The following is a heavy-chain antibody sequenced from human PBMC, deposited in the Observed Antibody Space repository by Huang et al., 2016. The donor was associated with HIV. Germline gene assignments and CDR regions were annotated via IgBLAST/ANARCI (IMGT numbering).Heavy chain of an antibody. CDR1: GYIFNDYP. Sequence: QVQLVQSGAEVKKPGASVKVSCKASGYIFNDYPISGVRQAPGQGLELMGWINPYNGNTRDVQKFQGRVTMTTDTSTSTAYMELRSLRSDDTALYYCARLWSRDGYNWDYWGQGTLVTVPS. J-gene: IGHJ4*02. D-gene: IGHD5-12*01. CDR3: ARLWSRDGYNWDY. V-gene: IGHV1-18*01. CDR2: INPYNGNT.